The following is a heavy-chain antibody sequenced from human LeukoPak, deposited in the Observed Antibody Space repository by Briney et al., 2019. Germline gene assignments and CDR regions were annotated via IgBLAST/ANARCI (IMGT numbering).Heavy chain of an antibody. J-gene: IGHJ5*02. CDR1: GFTFSSYA. D-gene: IGHD2-15*01. Sequence: GGSLRLSCAASGFTFSSYAMNWVRQAPGKGLEWVSAISGSGGSTYYADSVKGRFTISRDISKSTLYLHMNSLRADDTAVYYCAKDRSPYCSGGSCYLNWFDPWGQGTLVTVSS. V-gene: IGHV3-23*01. CDR3: AKDRSPYCSGGSCYLNWFDP. CDR2: ISGSGGST.